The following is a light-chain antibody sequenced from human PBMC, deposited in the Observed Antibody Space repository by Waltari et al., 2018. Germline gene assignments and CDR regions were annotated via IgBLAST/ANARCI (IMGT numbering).Light chain of an antibody. CDR3: QQYGSSPRT. CDR2: GAS. Sequence: EIVLTQSPGTLSLSPGERATLSCGASQSVSSNYLAWYHQKPGQAPRLLIYGASTRATGVPDRFSGSGSGTDFTLTISRLEPEDFAVYYCQQYGSSPRTFGPGTKVDIK. J-gene: IGKJ3*01. CDR1: QSVSSNY. V-gene: IGKV3-20*01.